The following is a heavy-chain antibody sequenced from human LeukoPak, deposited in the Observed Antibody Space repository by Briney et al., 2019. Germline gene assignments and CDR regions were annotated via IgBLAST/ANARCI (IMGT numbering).Heavy chain of an antibody. V-gene: IGHV3-66*01. CDR2: IYSGGST. D-gene: IGHD2-15*01. CDR3: ARERYCSGGSCYLLFDY. Sequence: GGSLSLSCAASGFTVSSNYMSWVRQAPGKGLEWVSVIYSGGSTYYADSVKGRFTISRDNSKNTLYLQMNSLRAEDTAVYYCARERYCSGGSCYLLFDYWGQGTLVTVSS. CDR1: GFTVSSNY. J-gene: IGHJ4*02.